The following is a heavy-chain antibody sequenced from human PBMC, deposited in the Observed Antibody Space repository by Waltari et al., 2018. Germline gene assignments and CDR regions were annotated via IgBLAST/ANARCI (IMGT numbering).Heavy chain of an antibody. CDR1: AVTYSRHG. V-gene: IGHV3-30*03. J-gene: IGHJ4*02. D-gene: IGHD2-15*01. Sequence: QVRFAESGGGMVQAGGSLRLSCGATAVTYSRHGLHWVRQAPGKGLEWVVFITYDGGRKFYSDSLKGRFTISRDNSKDILFLDMNNLRRDDTAVYFCARGSAGKPLDNWGQGALVTVSS. CDR2: ITYDGGRK. CDR3: ARGSAGKPLDN.